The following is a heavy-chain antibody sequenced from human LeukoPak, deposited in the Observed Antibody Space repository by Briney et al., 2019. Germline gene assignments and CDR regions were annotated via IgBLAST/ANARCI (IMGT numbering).Heavy chain of an antibody. CDR2: IYYSGST. D-gene: IGHD4-11*01. V-gene: IGHV4-59*01. CDR3: ARGYSNYDYYFDY. Sequence: SETLSLTCTVSGGSISSYYWSWIRQPPGKGLEWIGYIYYSGSTNYNPSLKSRVTISVDTSKNQFSLKLSSVTAADTAVYYCARGYSNYDYYFDYWGQGTLVTVSS. J-gene: IGHJ4*02. CDR1: GGSISSYY.